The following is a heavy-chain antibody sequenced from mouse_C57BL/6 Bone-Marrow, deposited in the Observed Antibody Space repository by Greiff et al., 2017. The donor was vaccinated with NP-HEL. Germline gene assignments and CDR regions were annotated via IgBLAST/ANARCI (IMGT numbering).Heavy chain of an antibody. D-gene: IGHD1-1*01. CDR1: GFTFSSYG. V-gene: IGHV5-6*01. CDR2: ISSGGSYT. Sequence: EVKLVESGGDLVKPGGSLKLSCAASGFTFSSYGMSWVRQTPDKRLEWVATISSGGSYTYYPDSVKGRFTISRDNAKNTLYLQMSSLKSEDTAMYYCASRGYYGSPYYAMDYWGQGTSVTVSS. J-gene: IGHJ4*01. CDR3: ASRGYYGSPYYAMDY.